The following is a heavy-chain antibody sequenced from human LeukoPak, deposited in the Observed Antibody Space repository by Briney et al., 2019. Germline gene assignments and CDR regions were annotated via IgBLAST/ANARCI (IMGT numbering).Heavy chain of an antibody. D-gene: IGHD1-26*01. V-gene: IGHV3-23*01. CDR1: GFTFSSYA. CDR3: AKESPYAVGGTGRVYYFDY. CDR2: ISNRDRT. J-gene: IGHJ4*02. Sequence: GGSLRVSCAASGFTFSSYAISWVRQAPGKGLEWVSAISNRDRTYYTDSVKGRFTISRDNSKNTVHLQMNSLRAEDTAVYYCAKESPYAVGGTGRVYYFDYWGQGAPVTVSS.